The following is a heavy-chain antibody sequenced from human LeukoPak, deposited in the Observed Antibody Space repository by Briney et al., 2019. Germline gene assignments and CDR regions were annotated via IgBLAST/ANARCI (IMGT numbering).Heavy chain of an antibody. J-gene: IGHJ4*02. CDR1: RFTFSNYD. CDR3: AKGPDSSGYYSLDY. Sequence: GRSLRLSCAASRFTFSNYDMHWVRQAPGKGLEWVAVISYDGSDKYYSDSVKGRFTISRDNSKNTLYLQMNSLRAEDTAVFYCAKGPDSSGYYSLDYWGQGTLVTVSS. CDR2: ISYDGSDK. D-gene: IGHD3-22*01. V-gene: IGHV3-30*18.